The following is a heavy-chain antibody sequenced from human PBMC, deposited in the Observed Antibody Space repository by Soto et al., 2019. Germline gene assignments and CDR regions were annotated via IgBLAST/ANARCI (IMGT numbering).Heavy chain of an antibody. D-gene: IGHD3-10*01. CDR3: ARDSGHMDAFDI. J-gene: IGHJ3*02. V-gene: IGHV4-59*01. CDR2: IYYSGSN. CDR1: GGSISSYY. Sequence: QVQLQESGPGLVKPSETLSLTCTVSGGSISSYYWSWIRQPPGKGLEWIGYIYYSGSNNYNPSLKRRVTISVDTSKNQFALKLSAVTAADTAVYCCARDSGHMDAFDIWGQGTMVTVSS.